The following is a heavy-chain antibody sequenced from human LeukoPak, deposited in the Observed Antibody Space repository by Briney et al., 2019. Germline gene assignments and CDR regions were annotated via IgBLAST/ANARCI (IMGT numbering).Heavy chain of an antibody. CDR2: ISSSGDTI. CDR1: GFTLSSYE. J-gene: IGHJ6*02. Sequence: GGSLRLSCAASGFTLSSYEMDWVRQAPGKGLEWVSYISSSGDTIYYADSVKGRFTISRDNAKNSLYLQMNSLRAGDTAVYYCARGGQYCSGGSCYYYYGMDVWGQGTTVTVSS. D-gene: IGHD2-15*01. CDR3: ARGGQYCSGGSCYYYYGMDV. V-gene: IGHV3-48*03.